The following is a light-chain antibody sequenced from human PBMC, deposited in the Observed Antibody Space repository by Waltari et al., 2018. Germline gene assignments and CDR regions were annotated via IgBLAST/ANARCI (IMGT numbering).Light chain of an antibody. V-gene: IGLV2-23*02. CDR3: CSYAGLGIYV. CDR2: EVT. CDR1: RSDVGNYNL. J-gene: IGLJ1*01. Sequence: QSGLTQPASVSGSPAQSITVSCTGHRSDVGNYNLVFWYQQYPGKTPRLMVYEVTKRTSGVSDRFFGSKSGNTASLTISGLQSEDEADYYCCSYAGLGIYVFGTGTKVTVL.